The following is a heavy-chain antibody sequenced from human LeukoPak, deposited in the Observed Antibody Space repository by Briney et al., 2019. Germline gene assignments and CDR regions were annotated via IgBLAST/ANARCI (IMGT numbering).Heavy chain of an antibody. J-gene: IGHJ5*02. CDR1: GFTFSSYD. CDR2: IRYDGSNK. Sequence: GGSLRLSCAASGFTFSSYDMHWVRQAPGKGLEWVTFIRYDGSNKYYADSVKDRFTISRDNSKNTLNLHMNSLRAEGTAVYYCAREGPIGGSGSFKFDPWGQGTLVTVSS. D-gene: IGHD3-10*01. V-gene: IGHV3-30*02. CDR3: AREGPIGGSGSFKFDP.